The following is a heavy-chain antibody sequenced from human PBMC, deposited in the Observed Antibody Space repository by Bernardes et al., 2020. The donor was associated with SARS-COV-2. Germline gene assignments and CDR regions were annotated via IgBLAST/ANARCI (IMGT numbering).Heavy chain of an antibody. CDR3: ARFFDYRWYYFDY. J-gene: IGHJ4*02. CDR2: IYNDGSSK. D-gene: IGHD4-4*01. Sequence: GGSLRLSCEASGFTFRSYGMHWVRQGPGKGLEWVAVIYNDGSSKYYADSVKGRFSISRDNSKNTMYLEMNSLRAEDTAVYYCARFFDYRWYYFDYWGQGTLVTVSS. V-gene: IGHV3-33*01. CDR1: GFTFRSYG.